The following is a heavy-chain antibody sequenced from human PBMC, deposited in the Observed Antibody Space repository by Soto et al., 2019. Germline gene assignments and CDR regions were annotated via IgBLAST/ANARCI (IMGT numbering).Heavy chain of an antibody. CDR3: TRDAKYYDIMTGYFVNDY. Sequence: QVQLVQSGGEVKKPGASVKVSCKASGYTFSNFGISWVRQAPGQGLEWMEWISTDNGSTKYAQNLQGRVTMTTDTTTSTAYMELRSLRSDDTAVYYCTRDAKYYDIMTGYFVNDYWGQGTLVTVSS. J-gene: IGHJ4*02. CDR1: GYTFSNFG. CDR2: ISTDNGST. V-gene: IGHV1-18*01. D-gene: IGHD3-9*01.